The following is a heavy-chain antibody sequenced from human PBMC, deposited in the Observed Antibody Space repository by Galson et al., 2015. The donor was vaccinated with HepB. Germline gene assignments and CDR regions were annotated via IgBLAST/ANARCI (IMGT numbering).Heavy chain of an antibody. CDR1: GFTFSSYA. J-gene: IGHJ4*02. Sequence: SLRLSCAASGFTFSSYAMTWVRQAPGKGLEWVSTVSTSIGDTDYADSVKGRLTISRDNSRNTLYLQMNSLRVEDTAVYYCVKDEGGITMIRGVFDYWGQGTLVTVSS. D-gene: IGHD3-10*01. V-gene: IGHV3-23*01. CDR2: VSTSIGDT. CDR3: VKDEGGITMIRGVFDY.